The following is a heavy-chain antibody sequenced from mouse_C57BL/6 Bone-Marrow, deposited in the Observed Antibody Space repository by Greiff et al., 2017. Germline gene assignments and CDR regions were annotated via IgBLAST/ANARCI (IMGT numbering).Heavy chain of an antibody. V-gene: IGHV1-69*01. Sequence: QVQLQQPGAELVMPGASVKLSCKASGYTFTSYWMHWVKQRPGQGLEWIGEFDPSDSYTNYNQKFKGKSTLTVDKSSSTAYMQLSSLTSEDSAVYYCARSQLGHYFDYWGQGTTLTVSS. D-gene: IGHD4-1*02. CDR3: ARSQLGHYFDY. CDR2: FDPSDSYT. CDR1: GYTFTSYW. J-gene: IGHJ2*01.